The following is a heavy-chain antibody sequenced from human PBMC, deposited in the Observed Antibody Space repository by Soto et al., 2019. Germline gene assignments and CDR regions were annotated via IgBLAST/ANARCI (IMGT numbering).Heavy chain of an antibody. CDR3: ARDSTYYDILTGYSQAFDI. J-gene: IGHJ3*02. D-gene: IGHD3-9*01. CDR2: ISAYNGNT. CDR1: GYTFTSYG. V-gene: IGHV1-18*01. Sequence: ASVKVSCKASGYTFTSYGISWVRQAPGQGLEWMGWISAYNGNTNYAQKLQGRVTMTTDTSTSTAYMELRSLRSDDTAVYYCARDSTYYDILTGYSQAFDIWGQGTMVTVSS.